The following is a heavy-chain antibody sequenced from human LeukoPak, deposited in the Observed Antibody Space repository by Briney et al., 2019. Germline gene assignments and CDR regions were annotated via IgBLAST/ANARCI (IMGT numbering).Heavy chain of an antibody. CDR1: GGSFSGYY. CDR3: ARVRSIYIDGYAPYYYYYYMDV. Sequence: SETLSLTCAVYGGSFSGYYWSWIRQPPGKGLEWIGEINHSGSTNYSPSLKSRVTISVDTSKNQFSLKLSSVTAADTAVYYCARVRSIYIDGYAPYYYYYYMDVWGKGTTVTVSS. V-gene: IGHV4-34*01. J-gene: IGHJ6*03. D-gene: IGHD5-18*01. CDR2: INHSGST.